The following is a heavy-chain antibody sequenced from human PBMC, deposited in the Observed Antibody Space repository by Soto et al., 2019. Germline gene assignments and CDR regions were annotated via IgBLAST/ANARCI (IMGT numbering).Heavy chain of an antibody. CDR3: TREGVYLPNYYGSGSYYWQGLDY. CDR2: IRSKAYGGTT. V-gene: IGHV3-49*03. Sequence: GGSLRLSCTASGFTFGDYAMSWLRQAPGKGLEWVGFIRSKAYGGTTEYAASVKGRFTISRDDSKSIAYLQMNSLKTEDTAVYYCTREGVYLPNYYGSGSYYWQGLDYWGQGTLVTVSS. CDR1: GFTFGDYA. J-gene: IGHJ4*02. D-gene: IGHD3-10*01.